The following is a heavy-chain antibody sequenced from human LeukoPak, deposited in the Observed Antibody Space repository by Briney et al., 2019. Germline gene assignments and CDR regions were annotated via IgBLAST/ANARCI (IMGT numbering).Heavy chain of an antibody. CDR3: ARDRIYYDSSGYADY. CDR1: GFTFSDYY. CDR2: IWYDGSNK. V-gene: IGHV3-33*08. Sequence: GGSLRLSCAASGFTFSDYYMSWIRQAPGKGLEWVAVIWYDGSNKYYADSVKGRFTISRDNSKNTLYLQMNSLRAEDTAVYYCARDRIYYDSSGYADYWGQGTLVTVSS. J-gene: IGHJ4*02. D-gene: IGHD3-22*01.